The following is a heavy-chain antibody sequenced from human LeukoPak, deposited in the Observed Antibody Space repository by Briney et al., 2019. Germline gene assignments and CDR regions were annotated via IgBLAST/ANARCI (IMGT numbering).Heavy chain of an antibody. CDR3: ARVQDIVVVPAVGWFDP. CDR1: GGSFSGYY. Sequence: PSETLSLTCAVYGGSFSGYYWSWIRQPPGKGLEWIGEINHSGSTNYNPSLKSRVTISVDTSKNQFSLRLSSVPAADTAVYYCARVQDIVVVPAVGWFDPWGQGTLVTVSS. J-gene: IGHJ5*02. D-gene: IGHD2-2*01. CDR2: INHSGST. V-gene: IGHV4-34*01.